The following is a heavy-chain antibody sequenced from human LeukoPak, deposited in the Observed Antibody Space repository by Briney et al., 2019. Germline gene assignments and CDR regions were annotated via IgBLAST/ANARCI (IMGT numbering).Heavy chain of an antibody. D-gene: IGHD4-17*01. J-gene: IGHJ4*02. Sequence: GGSLRLSCAASGFTFSSYAMHWVRQAPGKGLEWVAVISYDGSNKYYADSVKGRFTISRDNSKNTLYLQMGSLRAEDMAVYYCAREGYGDYDNILDYWGQGTLVTVSS. CDR1: GFTFSSYA. CDR3: AREGYGDYDNILDY. V-gene: IGHV3-30-3*01. CDR2: ISYDGSNK.